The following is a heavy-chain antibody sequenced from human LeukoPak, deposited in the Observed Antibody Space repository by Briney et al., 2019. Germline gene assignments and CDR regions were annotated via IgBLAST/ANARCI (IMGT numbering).Heavy chain of an antibody. CDR2: ISSNRDTT. J-gene: IGHJ4*02. V-gene: IGHV3-23*01. CDR3: AKGQELDDGVFDS. CDR1: GFTLSSLA. Sequence: GGSLRLSCTASGFTLSSLAMTWVRQAPGKGLEWASTISSNRDTTYNADSVKGRFTISRDNSKNTLYLELNSLRVEDTATFYCAKGQELDDGVFDSWGQGTMVTVSS. D-gene: IGHD1-1*01.